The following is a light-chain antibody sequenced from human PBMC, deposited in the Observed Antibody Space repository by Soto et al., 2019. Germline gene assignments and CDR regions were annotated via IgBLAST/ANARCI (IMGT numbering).Light chain of an antibody. J-gene: IGKJ1*01. CDR2: TTS. V-gene: IGKV1-5*03. CDR3: HQYYSAWT. CDR1: QNINNF. Sequence: DIQLTQSPSTLSASVGDRVTITCRASQNINNFLAWYQQKPGKAPKLLIYTTSTLEHGVPSRFSGRGSGTDFTLTSSSLQPEDLATYFCHQYYSAWTFGQGTKVEI.